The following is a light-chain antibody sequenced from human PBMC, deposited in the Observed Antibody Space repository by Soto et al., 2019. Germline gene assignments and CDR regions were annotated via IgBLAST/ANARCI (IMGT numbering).Light chain of an antibody. CDR1: QSVSSNF. CDR3: QQYGSSRAIT. CDR2: GAS. V-gene: IGKV3-20*01. J-gene: IGKJ5*01. Sequence: DIVLTQSPGTLSLSPGERAILSCRASQSVSSNFLAWYQQKPGQAPGLLIYGASSRVTGIPDRFSGSGSGTDFTLIISRLEPEDLAVYYCQQYGSSRAITFGQGTRLEIK.